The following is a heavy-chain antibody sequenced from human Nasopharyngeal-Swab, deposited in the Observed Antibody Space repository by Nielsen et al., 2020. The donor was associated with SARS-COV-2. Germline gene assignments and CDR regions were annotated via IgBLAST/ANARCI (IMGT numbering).Heavy chain of an antibody. D-gene: IGHD1-26*01. CDR1: GYSISSGYY. Sequence: GSLRLSCTVSGYSISSGYYWGWIRQPPGKGLEWIGSIYHSGSTYYNPSLTSRVTISVDTSKNQFSLNLNSVTAADTAVYYCARLPYSDNYHLDYWGQGTLVTVSS. J-gene: IGHJ4*02. CDR2: IYHSGST. V-gene: IGHV4-38-2*02. CDR3: ARLPYSDNYHLDY.